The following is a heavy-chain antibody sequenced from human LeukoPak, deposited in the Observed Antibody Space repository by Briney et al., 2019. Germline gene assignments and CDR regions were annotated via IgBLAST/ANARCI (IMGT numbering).Heavy chain of an antibody. CDR2: INPANGYA. D-gene: IGHD5-24*01. Sequence: ASVKVSRKASVYTSTSYAIHWVRQAPGQTLEWLGWINPANGYAKYSQELQGRVTITRDTSASAAYLELSSLRSEDTAVYYCAIRDGYRDYWGQGTLVTVSS. CDR1: VYTSTSYA. CDR3: AIRDGYRDY. V-gene: IGHV1-3*03. J-gene: IGHJ4*02.